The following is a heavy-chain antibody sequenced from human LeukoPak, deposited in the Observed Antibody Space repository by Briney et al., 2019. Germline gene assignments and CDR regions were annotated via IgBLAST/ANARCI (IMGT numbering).Heavy chain of an antibody. CDR3: VKGTQVVYSPSFDQ. CDR2: IGTNGIST. V-gene: IGHV3-64D*06. J-gene: IGHJ4*02. Sequence: PGGSLRLSCVASGFTFRNYAIHWVRQAPGKGLEYVSAIGTNGISTYYADSVKDRFTISRDNSQNTLYLQMSSLSAEDTAVYYCVKGTQVVYSPSFDQWGQGTLVTVSS. CDR1: GFTFRNYA. D-gene: IGHD2-2*01.